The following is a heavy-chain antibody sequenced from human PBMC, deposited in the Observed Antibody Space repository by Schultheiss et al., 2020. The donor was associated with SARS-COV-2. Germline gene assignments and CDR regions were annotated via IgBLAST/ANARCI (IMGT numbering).Heavy chain of an antibody. J-gene: IGHJ4*02. CDR3: ARAGTVTLFDY. D-gene: IGHD4-17*01. CDR2: IYNSGST. V-gene: IGHV4-59*08. CDR1: GGSISSYY. Sequence: SETLSLTCTVSGGSISSYYWSWIRQPPGKGLEWIGYIYNSGSTYYNPSLKSRVTISVDTSKNQFSLKLSSVTAADTAVYYCARAGTVTLFDYWGQGTLVTVSS.